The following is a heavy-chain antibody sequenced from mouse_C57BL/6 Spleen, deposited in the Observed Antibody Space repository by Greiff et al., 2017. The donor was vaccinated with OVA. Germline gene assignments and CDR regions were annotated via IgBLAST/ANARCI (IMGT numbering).Heavy chain of an antibody. D-gene: IGHD1-1*01. V-gene: IGHV2-9*01. CDR2: IWGGGST. CDR1: GFSLTSYG. J-gene: IGHJ1*03. Sequence: VHLVESGPGLVAPSQSLSITCTVSGFSLTSYGVDWVRQPPGKGLEWLGVIWGGGSTNYNSALMSRLSISKDNSKSQVFLKMNSLQTDDTAMYYCAKHYGSSPFYWYFDVWGTGTTVTVSS. CDR3: AKHYGSSPFYWYFDV.